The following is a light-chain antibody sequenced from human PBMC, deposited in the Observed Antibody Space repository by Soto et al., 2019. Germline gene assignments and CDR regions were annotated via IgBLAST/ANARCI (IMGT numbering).Light chain of an antibody. Sequence: EIVLTQSPGTLSLSAGERATLSCRASQSVTSSYLAWYQQKPGQAPRLVMYGASIRTSGIPDRFSGSGSGTDFTLTISSLQPEDFAVYYCQQYNDWPRTFGQGTKVDIK. J-gene: IGKJ1*01. V-gene: IGKV3-20*01. CDR3: QQYNDWPRT. CDR2: GAS. CDR1: QSVTSSY.